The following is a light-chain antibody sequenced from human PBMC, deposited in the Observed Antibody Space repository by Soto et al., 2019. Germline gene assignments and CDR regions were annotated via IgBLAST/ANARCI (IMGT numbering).Light chain of an antibody. V-gene: IGKV3-20*01. CDR1: QSVSSSY. Sequence: EIVLTQSPGTLSLSPGERATLSCRASQSVSSSYLAWYQQKPGQAPRLLIYGASSRATGIPDRFSGSGSGTDFTLTISRLEPEDFAVYYWQQYGSSQGGWTFGQGTKVEIK. CDR2: GAS. J-gene: IGKJ1*01. CDR3: QQYGSSQGGWT.